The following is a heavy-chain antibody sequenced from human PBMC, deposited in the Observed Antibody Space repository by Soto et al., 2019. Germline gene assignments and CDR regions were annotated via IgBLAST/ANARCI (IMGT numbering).Heavy chain of an antibody. D-gene: IGHD4-17*01. J-gene: IGHJ3*02. CDR1: GGSISSGGYY. Sequence: QVQLQESGPGLVKPSQTLSLTCTVSGGSISSGGYYWSWIRQHPGMGLEWIGYIYYSGSTYYNPSLKSRVTISVDTSKNQFSLKLSSVTAADTAVYYCARATYGGEDAFDIWGQGTMVTVSS. CDR2: IYYSGST. V-gene: IGHV4-31*03. CDR3: ARATYGGEDAFDI.